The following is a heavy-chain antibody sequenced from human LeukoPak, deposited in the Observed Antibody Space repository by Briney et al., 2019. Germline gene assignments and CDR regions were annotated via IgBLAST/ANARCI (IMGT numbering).Heavy chain of an antibody. J-gene: IGHJ4*02. Sequence: GGSLRLSCAASGFTFSSYWMSWVRRAPGKGLEWVANIKEGGSEKYYVESVKGRFTISRDNAKNSLFLQMNSLRGEDTAMYYCARGGSSRFGYWGQGTLVTVSS. V-gene: IGHV3-7*01. CDR3: ARGGSSRFGY. CDR2: IKEGGSEK. D-gene: IGHD1-26*01. CDR1: GFTFSSYW.